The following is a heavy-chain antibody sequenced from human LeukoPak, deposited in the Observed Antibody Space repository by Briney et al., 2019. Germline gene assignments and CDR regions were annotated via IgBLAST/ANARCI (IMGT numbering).Heavy chain of an antibody. J-gene: IGHJ6*03. V-gene: IGHV3-48*01. CDR2: IFVTGSPI. CDR1: GFTLRDYS. Sequence: GGSLRLSCAGSGFTLRDYSVNWVRQAPGKGLEWVSFIFVTGSPIYYADSVKGRFTISRDNAKNSVYVRMNSLRAEDTAVYYCARVRGSSLSASYVDVWGKGTTVTVSS. CDR3: ARVRGSSLSASYVDV.